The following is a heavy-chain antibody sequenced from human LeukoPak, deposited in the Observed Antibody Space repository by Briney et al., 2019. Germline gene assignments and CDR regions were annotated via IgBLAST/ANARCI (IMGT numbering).Heavy chain of an antibody. CDR1: GFTFSSYS. D-gene: IGHD3-22*01. CDR3: ARAQYYYDSSGAVGFDP. Sequence: KTGGSLRLSCAASGFTFSSYSMNWVRQAPGKGLEWVSSISSSSSYIYYADSVKGRFTISRDNAKNSLYLQMNSLRAEDTAVYYCARAQYYYDSSGAVGFDPWGQGTLVTVSS. J-gene: IGHJ5*02. V-gene: IGHV3-21*01. CDR2: ISSSSSYI.